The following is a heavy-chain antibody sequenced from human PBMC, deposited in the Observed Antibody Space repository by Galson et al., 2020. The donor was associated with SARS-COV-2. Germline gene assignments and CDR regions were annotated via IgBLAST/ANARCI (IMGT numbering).Heavy chain of an antibody. CDR3: AKGPNSYSTNWFGIDY. CDR1: GFTFDDYA. D-gene: IGHD2-8*01. Sequence: GGSLRLSCEASGFTFDDYAMHWVRQPPGKGLEWVSSITWNSGGIFYADSVKGRFTISRDNTENSLYLQMNSLRAEDTAMYYCAKGPNSYSTNWFGIDYWGQGTLVTVSS. V-gene: IGHV3-9*01. J-gene: IGHJ4*02. CDR2: ITWNSGGI.